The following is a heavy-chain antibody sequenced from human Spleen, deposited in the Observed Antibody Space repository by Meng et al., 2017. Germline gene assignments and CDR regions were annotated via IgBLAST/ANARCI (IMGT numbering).Heavy chain of an antibody. CDR3: AHSGVVGATAEYFQH. J-gene: IGHJ1*01. CDR2: IYWDDDK. CDR1: GLSRSTTGVG. D-gene: IGHD1-26*01. V-gene: IGHV2-5*02. Sequence: QITLKESGPTLVKPTQTLTLTCIFSGLSRSTTGVGVGWIRQPPGKALEWLALIYWDDDKTYSPSPKSSLTITKDTSKNQVVLTMTNMDPVDTATYYCAHSGVVGATAEYFQHWGQGTLVTVSS.